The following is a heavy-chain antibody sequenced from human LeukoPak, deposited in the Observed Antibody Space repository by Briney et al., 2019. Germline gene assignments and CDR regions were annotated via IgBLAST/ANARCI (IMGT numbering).Heavy chain of an antibody. Sequence: GASVKVSCKASGYTFTSYAMNWVRQAPGQRLEWMGWISAYNGNTNYAQKLQGRVTMTTDTSTSTAYMELRSLRSDDTAVYYCARDYYDSSGYYHDAFDIWGQGTMVTVSS. V-gene: IGHV1-18*01. J-gene: IGHJ3*02. D-gene: IGHD3-22*01. CDR1: GYTFTSYA. CDR2: ISAYNGNT. CDR3: ARDYYDSSGYYHDAFDI.